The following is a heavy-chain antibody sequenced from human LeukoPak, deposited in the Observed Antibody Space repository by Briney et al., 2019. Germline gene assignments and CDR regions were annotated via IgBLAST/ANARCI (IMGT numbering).Heavy chain of an antibody. CDR3: ARDSVVVPAAIDY. CDR1: GFTVSSNY. D-gene: IGHD2-2*01. V-gene: IGHV3-66*01. J-gene: IGHJ4*02. CDR2: IYSGGST. Sequence: GSLRLSCAASGFTVSSNYMSWVRQAPGKGLEWVSVIYSGGSTYYADSVKGRFTISRDNSKNTLYLQMNSLRAEDTAVYYCARDSVVVPAAIDYWGQGTLVTVSS.